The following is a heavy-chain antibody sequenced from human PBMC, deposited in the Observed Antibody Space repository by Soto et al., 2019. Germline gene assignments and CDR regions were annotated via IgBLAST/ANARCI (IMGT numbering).Heavy chain of an antibody. CDR3: ARPITQNYYYYGMDV. J-gene: IGHJ6*02. CDR2: IYPGDSDT. V-gene: IGHV5-51*01. CDR1: GYSFTSYW. D-gene: IGHD5-12*01. Sequence: GESLKISCKGSGYSFTSYWIGWVRQMPGKGLEWMGIIYPGDSDTRYSPSFQGQVTISADKSISTAYLQWSSLKASDTAMYYCARPITQNYYYYGMDVWGQGTTVTVSS.